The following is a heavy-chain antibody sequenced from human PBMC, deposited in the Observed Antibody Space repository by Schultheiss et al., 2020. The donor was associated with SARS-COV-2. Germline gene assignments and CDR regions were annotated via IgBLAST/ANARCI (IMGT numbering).Heavy chain of an antibody. V-gene: IGHV1-46*01. Sequence: ASVKVSCKASGYTFTSYYMHWVRQAPGQGLEWMGIINPSGGSTSYAQKFQGRVTMTRNTSISTAYMELSSLRSEDTAVYYCARRDATGTTGYYYGMDVWGQGTTVTVSS. CDR1: GYTFTSYY. CDR2: INPSGGST. CDR3: ARRDATGTTGYYYGMDV. D-gene: IGHD1-7*01. J-gene: IGHJ6*02.